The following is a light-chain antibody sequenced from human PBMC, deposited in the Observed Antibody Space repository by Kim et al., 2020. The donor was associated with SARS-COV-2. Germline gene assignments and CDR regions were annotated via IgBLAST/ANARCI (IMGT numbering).Light chain of an antibody. CDR3: QQYNSYPQT. V-gene: IGKV1-16*02. J-gene: IGKJ1*01. CDR1: QGIRSY. Sequence: ASVGDSVTITCRASQGIRSYLAWFQQNPGKAPKALIYGASNLHSGVPSKFSGSGSGTDFTLTISGLQTEDFATYYCQQYNSYPQTFGQGTKVDIK. CDR2: GAS.